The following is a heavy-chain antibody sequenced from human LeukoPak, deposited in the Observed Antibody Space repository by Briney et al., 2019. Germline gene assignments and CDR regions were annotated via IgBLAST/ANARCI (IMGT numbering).Heavy chain of an antibody. CDR1: GGSISSGSYY. CDR2: IDTSGST. D-gene: IGHD4-17*01. CDR3: AREGIYGDCRH. J-gene: IGHJ4*02. V-gene: IGHV4-61*02. Sequence: PSETLSLTCTVSGGSISSGSYYWSWIRQPAGKGLEWIGRIDTSGSTNYNPSLKSRVTMSADTSKKQFSLKLRSVTAADTAVYYCAREGIYGDCRHWGQGTLVTVSS.